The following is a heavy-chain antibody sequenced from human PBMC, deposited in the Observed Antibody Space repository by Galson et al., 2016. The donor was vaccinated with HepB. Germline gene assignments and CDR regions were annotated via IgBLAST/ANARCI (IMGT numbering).Heavy chain of an antibody. CDR2: MYQDGSER. D-gene: IGHD2-2*01. CDR3: ARFGCTTCHNFYYYGMDV. V-gene: IGHV3-7*01. Sequence: SLRLSCAASGFTFSSYYMSWVRQVPGKGLEWVANMYQDGSERFYMDSVRGRFTSSRDNAKNSLYLQMNSLTAEDTAVYYCARFGCTTCHNFYYYGMDVWGQGTTVTVSS. J-gene: IGHJ6*02. CDR1: GFTFSSYY.